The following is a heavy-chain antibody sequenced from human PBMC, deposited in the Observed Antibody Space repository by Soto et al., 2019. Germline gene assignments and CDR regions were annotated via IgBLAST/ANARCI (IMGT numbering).Heavy chain of an antibody. CDR1: CYTFTSYG. V-gene: IGHV1-18*01. CDR2: ISAYNGNT. Sequence: ASVKVCCKACCYTFTSYGIRWVRHSPGQGLEWMGWISAYNGNTNYAQKLQGRVTMTTDTSTSTAYMELRSLRSDDTAVYYCARAGAAAGIWFDTWGQGTLVTVSS. J-gene: IGHJ5*02. D-gene: IGHD6-13*01. CDR3: ARAGAAAGIWFDT.